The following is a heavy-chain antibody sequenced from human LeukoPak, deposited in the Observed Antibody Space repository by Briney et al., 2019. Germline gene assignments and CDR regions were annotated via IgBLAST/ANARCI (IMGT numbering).Heavy chain of an antibody. CDR3: AKARLAYNGDYASYYYSMDV. Sequence: PGRSLRLSCAASGFTFSSYGMHWVRQAPGKGLEWVAVIWYDGSNKYYADSVKGRFTISRDNSKYTLYLQVNSLRAEDTAVYYCAKARLAYNGDYASYYYSMDVWGQGTTVTVSS. CDR2: IWYDGSNK. V-gene: IGHV3-33*06. CDR1: GFTFSSYG. D-gene: IGHD4-17*01. J-gene: IGHJ6*02.